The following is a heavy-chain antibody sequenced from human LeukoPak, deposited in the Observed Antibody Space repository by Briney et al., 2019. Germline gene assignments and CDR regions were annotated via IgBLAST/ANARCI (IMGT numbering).Heavy chain of an antibody. D-gene: IGHD5-24*01. V-gene: IGHV4-39*07. J-gene: IGHJ4*02. CDR2: ISHTGST. Sequence: SETLSLTCTVSGASMSSPDYYWGWIRQPPGKGPEWIASISHTGSTYHSASLKSRVTISVDTSKNQFSLKLSSVTAADTAVYYCARALAMATIGGEIDYWGQGTLVTVSS. CDR3: ARALAMATIGGEIDY. CDR1: GASMSSPDYY.